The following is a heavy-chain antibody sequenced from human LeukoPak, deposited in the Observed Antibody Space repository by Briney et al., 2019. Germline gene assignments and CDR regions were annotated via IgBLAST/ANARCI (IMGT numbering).Heavy chain of an antibody. CDR1: GYTFTSYD. Sequence: ASVKVSCKASGYTFTSYDINWVRQASGQGLEWMGWMNPNSGNTGYAQKFQGRVTMTRNTSISTAYMELSSLRSEGTAVYYCARGVMTYYYMDVWGKGTTVTVS. J-gene: IGHJ6*03. D-gene: IGHD2-21*01. V-gene: IGHV1-8*01. CDR2: MNPNSGNT. CDR3: ARGVMTYYYMDV.